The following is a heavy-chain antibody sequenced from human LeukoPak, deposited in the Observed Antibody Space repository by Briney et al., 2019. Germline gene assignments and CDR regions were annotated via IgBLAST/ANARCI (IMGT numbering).Heavy chain of an antibody. CDR2: ISSSSSTI. D-gene: IGHD3-22*01. CDR3: ARDRAYDSGDMDV. V-gene: IGHV3-48*04. Sequence: GGSLRLSCAASGFTFSSYSMNWVRQAPGKGLEWVSYISSSSSTIYYADSVKGRFTISRDNAKNSLYLQMNSLRAEDTAVYYCARDRAYDSGDMDVWGKGTTVTVSS. CDR1: GFTFSSYS. J-gene: IGHJ6*03.